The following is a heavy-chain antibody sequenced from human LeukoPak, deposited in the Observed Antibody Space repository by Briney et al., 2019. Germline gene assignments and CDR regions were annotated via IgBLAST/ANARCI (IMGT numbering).Heavy chain of an antibody. CDR2: IRSTANGYAT. D-gene: IGHD6-19*01. CDR1: GFTFSGSA. J-gene: IGHJ4*01. CDR3: TTADREYSSGWLPFDY. Sequence: GGSLRLSCAASGFTFSGSALHWVRQASGKGLEWVGRIRSTANGYATAYAASVKGRFTISRDDSKNTAYLQMNSLKTEDTAVYYCTTADREYSSGWLPFDYWGQGTLVTVSS. V-gene: IGHV3-73*01.